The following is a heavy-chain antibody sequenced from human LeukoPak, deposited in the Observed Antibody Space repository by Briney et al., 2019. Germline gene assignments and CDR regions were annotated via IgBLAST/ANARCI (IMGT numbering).Heavy chain of an antibody. Sequence: PGGSLRLSCAASGFTFSSAHMIWVRQAPGKGPEWVSSITSSGKYIYYGDSVKGRCTIFRDNAKNSLFLQLSNLRAEDTALYYCARASQRRYLEWYDAFDLWGRGTMVTVSS. V-gene: IGHV3-21*01. CDR3: ARASQRRYLEWYDAFDL. D-gene: IGHD3-3*01. CDR2: ITSSGKYI. CDR1: GFTFSSAH. J-gene: IGHJ3*01.